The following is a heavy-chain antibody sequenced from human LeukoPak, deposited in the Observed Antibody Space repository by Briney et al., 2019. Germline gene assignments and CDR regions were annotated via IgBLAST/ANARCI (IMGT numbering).Heavy chain of an antibody. V-gene: IGHV3-48*04. Sequence: PGGSLRLSCAASGFTFSSYTMSWVRQAPGKGLEWVSYISSSGSTIYYADSVKGRFTISRDNAKNSLYLQMNSLRAEDTAVYYCARDLWLADPYYYYGMDVWGQGTTVTVSS. J-gene: IGHJ6*02. CDR2: ISSSGSTI. CDR1: GFTFSSYT. CDR3: ARDLWLADPYYYYGMDV. D-gene: IGHD6-19*01.